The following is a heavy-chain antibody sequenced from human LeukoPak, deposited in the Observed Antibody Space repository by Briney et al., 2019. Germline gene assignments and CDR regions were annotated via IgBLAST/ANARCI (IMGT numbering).Heavy chain of an antibody. J-gene: IGHJ6*03. Sequence: GGSLRLSSAASGFTFSNAWMSWVRQAPGKGLEWVGRIKSKTDGGTTDYAAPVKGRFTISRDDSKNTLYLQMNSLKTEDTAVYYCTTDFWSTYYYYMDVWGKGTTVTVSS. V-gene: IGHV3-15*01. CDR2: IKSKTDGGTT. CDR3: TTDFWSTYYYYMDV. CDR1: GFTFSNAW. D-gene: IGHD3-3*01.